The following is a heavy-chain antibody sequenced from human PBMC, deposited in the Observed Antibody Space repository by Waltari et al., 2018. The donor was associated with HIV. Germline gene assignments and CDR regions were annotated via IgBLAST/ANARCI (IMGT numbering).Heavy chain of an antibody. D-gene: IGHD1-26*01. CDR3: ASRQPGNWDYYYYYGMDV. Sequence: GQSGAEVKKPGSSVKVSCKASGGTFSSYAISWVRQAPGQGLEWMGGIIPIFGTANYAQKFQGRVTITADESTSTAYMELSSLRSEDTAVYYCASRQPGNWDYYYYYGMDVWGQGTTVTVSS. CDR2: IIPIFGTA. J-gene: IGHJ6*02. CDR1: GGTFSSYA. V-gene: IGHV1-69*01.